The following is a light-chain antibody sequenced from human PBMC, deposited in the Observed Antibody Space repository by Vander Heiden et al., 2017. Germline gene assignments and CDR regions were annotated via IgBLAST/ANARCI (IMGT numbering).Light chain of an antibody. CDR3: QQYYSTPYT. Sequence: DIVMTQSPYSLAVSLGERVTINCKSSQSVIYSSNDKNYLAWYQQKAGQPPKLLIYCASTRESGVPDRFSGSGSGTDFTLTISSLQAEDVAVYYCQQYYSTPYTFGQGTKV. CDR1: QSVIYSSNDKNY. V-gene: IGKV4-1*01. J-gene: IGKJ2*01. CDR2: CAS.